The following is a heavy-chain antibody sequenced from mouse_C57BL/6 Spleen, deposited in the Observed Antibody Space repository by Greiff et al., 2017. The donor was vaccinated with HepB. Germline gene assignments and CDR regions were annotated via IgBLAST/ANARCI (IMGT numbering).Heavy chain of an antibody. J-gene: IGHJ4*01. D-gene: IGHD1-1*01. V-gene: IGHV1-50*01. CDR1: GYTFTSYW. CDR2: IDPSDSYT. Sequence: QVHVKQPGAELVKPGASVKLSCKASGYTFTSYWMQWVKQRPGQGLEWIGEIDPSDSYTNYNQKFKGKATLTVDTSSSTAYMQLSSLTSEDSAVYYCARRIYYGNAMDYWGQGTSVTVSS. CDR3: ARRIYYGNAMDY.